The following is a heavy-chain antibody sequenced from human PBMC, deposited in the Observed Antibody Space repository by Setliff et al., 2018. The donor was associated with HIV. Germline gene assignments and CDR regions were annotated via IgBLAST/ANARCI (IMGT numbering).Heavy chain of an antibody. CDR3: AKDIVVVIGPPFQH. V-gene: IGHV4-39*02. J-gene: IGHJ1*01. CDR1: GGSISSSSYY. D-gene: IGHD3-22*01. Sequence: PSETLSLTCTVSGGSISSSSYYWGWLRQPPGKGLEWIGYIYYLGSTYYNPSLESRVTISVDTSKNQFSLKLSSVTAADTAVYYCAKDIVVVIGPPFQHWGQGTLVTVSS. CDR2: IYYLGST.